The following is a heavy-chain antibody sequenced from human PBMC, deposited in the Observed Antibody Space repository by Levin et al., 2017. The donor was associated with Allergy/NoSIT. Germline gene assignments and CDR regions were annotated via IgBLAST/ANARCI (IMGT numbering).Heavy chain of an antibody. CDR1: GYTFTGYY. V-gene: IGHV1-2*02. J-gene: IGHJ3*02. CDR2: INPNSGGT. D-gene: IGHD1-7*01. CDR3: ARETLELRGQLSDAFDI. Sequence: GESLKISCKASGYTFTGYYMHWVRQAPGQGLEWMGWINPNSGGTNYAQKFQGRVTMTRDTSISTAYMELSRLRSDDTAVYYCARETLELRGQLSDAFDIWGQGTMVTVSS.